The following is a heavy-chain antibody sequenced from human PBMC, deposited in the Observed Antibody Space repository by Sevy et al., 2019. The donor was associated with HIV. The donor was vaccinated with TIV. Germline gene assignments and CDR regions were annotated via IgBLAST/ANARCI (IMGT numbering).Heavy chain of an antibody. CDR3: AKDLDSPRPYYYYGMDV. Sequence: GGSLRLSCAASGFTFSSYAMSWVRQAPGKGLEWVSAISGSGGSTYYADSVKGRFTIYRDNSKNTQYLQMNSLRAEDRAVYYCAKDLDSPRPYYYYGMDVWGQGTTVTVSS. CDR1: GFTFSSYA. J-gene: IGHJ6*02. V-gene: IGHV3-23*01. CDR2: ISGSGGST. D-gene: IGHD3-3*01.